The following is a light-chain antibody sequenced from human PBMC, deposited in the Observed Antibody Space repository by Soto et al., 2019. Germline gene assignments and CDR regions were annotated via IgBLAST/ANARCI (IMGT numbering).Light chain of an antibody. Sequence: QSALTQPASVSGSPGQSITISCSGTSSDVGSSDLVSWYQQHPDTAPKLLIYGASKRPSGVSNRFSGSKSGNTASLTISGPQDEDEADYYWCSYASTSPYVFGTGPKLTVL. J-gene: IGLJ1*01. V-gene: IGLV2-23*01. CDR1: SSDVGSSDL. CDR3: CSYASTSPYV. CDR2: GAS.